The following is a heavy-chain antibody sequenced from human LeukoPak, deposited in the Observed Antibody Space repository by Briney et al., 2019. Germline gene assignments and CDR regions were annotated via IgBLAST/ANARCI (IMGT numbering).Heavy chain of an antibody. CDR2: ISSSSSYI. CDR3: ARMYYYGSGSYVQYYGLDV. CDR1: GFTFSSYS. D-gene: IGHD3-10*01. Sequence: PGGSLRLSCAASGFTFSSYSMNWVRQAPGKELEWGSCISSSSSYIYYADSVKGRFTISRDNAKNSLYLQMNSLRAEDTAVYYCARMYYYGSGSYVQYYGLDVWGQGTTVTVSS. J-gene: IGHJ6*02. V-gene: IGHV3-21*01.